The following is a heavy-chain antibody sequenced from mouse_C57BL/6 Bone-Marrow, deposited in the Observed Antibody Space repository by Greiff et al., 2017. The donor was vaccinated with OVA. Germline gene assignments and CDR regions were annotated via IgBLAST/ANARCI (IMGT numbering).Heavy chain of an antibody. J-gene: IGHJ3*01. CDR3: AREGYYGIFAY. CDR2: IYPRSGNT. D-gene: IGHD1-1*01. V-gene: IGHV1-81*01. CDR1: GYTFTSYG. Sequence: VHLVESGAELARPGASVKLSCKASGYTFTSYGISWVKQRTGQGLEWIGEIYPRSGNTYYNEKFKGKATLTADKSSSTAYMELRSLTSEDSAVYFCAREGYYGIFAYWGQGTLVTVSA.